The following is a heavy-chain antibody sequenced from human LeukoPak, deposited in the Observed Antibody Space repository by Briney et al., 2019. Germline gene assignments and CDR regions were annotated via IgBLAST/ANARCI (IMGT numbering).Heavy chain of an antibody. J-gene: IGHJ6*03. V-gene: IGHV4-59*01. D-gene: IGHD3-3*01. CDR2: IYYSGST. CDR1: GGSISSYY. CDR3: ARVRGDFWSGGYYYMDV. Sequence: SETLSLTCTVSGGSISSYYWSWIRQPPGKGLEWIGYIYYSGSTNYNPSLKSRVTISVDTSKNQFSLKLSSVTAADTAVYYCARVRGDFWSGGYYYMDVWGKGTTVTVSS.